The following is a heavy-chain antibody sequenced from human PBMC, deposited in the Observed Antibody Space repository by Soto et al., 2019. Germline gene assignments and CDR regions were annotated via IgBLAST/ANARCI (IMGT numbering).Heavy chain of an antibody. V-gene: IGHV1-8*01. CDR1: GYTFTSYD. J-gene: IGHJ5*02. Sequence: QVQMVQSGAEVKKPGASVKVSCKASGYTFTSYDINWVRQATGQGLEWMGWMNPNSGNTGYAQKFQGRVTMTRNTSISTADMELSSLRSEDTAVYYCARGAFYSSSWYGWFDPWGQGTLVTVSS. CDR2: MNPNSGNT. CDR3: ARGAFYSSSWYGWFDP. D-gene: IGHD6-13*01.